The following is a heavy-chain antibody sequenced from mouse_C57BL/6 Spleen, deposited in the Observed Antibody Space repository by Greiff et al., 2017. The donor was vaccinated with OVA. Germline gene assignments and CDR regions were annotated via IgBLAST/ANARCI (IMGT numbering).Heavy chain of an antibody. CDR1: GYAFSSYW. D-gene: IGHD2-4*01. Sequence: VMLVESGAELVKPGASVKISCKASGYAFSSYWMNWVKQRPGKGLEWIGQIYPGDGDTNYNGKFKGKATLTADKSSSTAYMQLSSLTSEDSAVYFCARDYDRAYWGQGTLVTVSA. CDR2: IYPGDGDT. CDR3: ARDYDRAY. V-gene: IGHV1-80*01. J-gene: IGHJ3*01.